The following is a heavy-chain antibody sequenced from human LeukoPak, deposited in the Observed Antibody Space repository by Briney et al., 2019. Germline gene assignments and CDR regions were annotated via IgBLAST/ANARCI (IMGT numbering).Heavy chain of an antibody. CDR2: IIPIFGTA. D-gene: IGHD3-3*01. CDR3: ARVNRVPYYDFWSGYYRVKDYYYYMDV. J-gene: IGHJ6*03. Sequence: ASVKVSCKASGGTFSSYAISWVRQAPGQGLEWMGGIIPIFGTANYAQKFQGRVTITADKSTSTAYMELSSLRSEDTAVYYCARVNRVPYYDFWSGYYRVKDYYYYMDVWGKGTTVTVSS. CDR1: GGTFSSYA. V-gene: IGHV1-69*06.